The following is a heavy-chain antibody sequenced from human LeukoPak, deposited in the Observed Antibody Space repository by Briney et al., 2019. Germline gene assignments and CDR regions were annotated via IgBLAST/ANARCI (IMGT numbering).Heavy chain of an antibody. CDR2: ISFDGSNQ. CDR3: AKPPEVGATVGYFDY. D-gene: IGHD1-26*01. V-gene: IGHV3-30*18. Sequence: GRSLRLSCAASGFTFSDYGMHWVRQAPGKGLEWVALISFDGSNQYYADSVKGRFTISRDNSKNTLYLQMGSLRTEDTAVYYCAKPPEVGATVGYFDYWGQGTLVTVSS. J-gene: IGHJ4*02. CDR1: GFTFSDYG.